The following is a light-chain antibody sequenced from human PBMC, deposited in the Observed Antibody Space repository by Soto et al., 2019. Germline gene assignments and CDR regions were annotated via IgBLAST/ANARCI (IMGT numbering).Light chain of an antibody. V-gene: IGLV2-8*01. J-gene: IGLJ1*01. CDR2: EVS. Sequence: QSLLTQPPSGSGSPGQSATITTTETSSDVGGYNYVSWYQQHPGKAPKLMIYEVSKRPSGVPDRFSGSKSGNTASLTVSGLQAEDEADYYCSSYAGSNNYVFGTGTKVTVL. CDR3: SSYAGSNNYV. CDR1: SSDVGGYNY.